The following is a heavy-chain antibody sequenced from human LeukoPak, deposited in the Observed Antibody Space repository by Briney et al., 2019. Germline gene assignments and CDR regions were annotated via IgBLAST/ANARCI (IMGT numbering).Heavy chain of an antibody. CDR2: ISGSGGST. CDR1: GFTFTSYA. J-gene: IGHJ5*02. CDR3: AKPRPSYSSSWYDH. V-gene: IGHV3-23*01. Sequence: GGSLRLSRAASGFTFTSYAMSWVRQAPGKGLEWVSAISGSGGSTYYADSVKGRFTISRDNSKNTLYLQMNSLRAEDTAVYYCAKPRPSYSSSWYDHWGQGTLVTVSS. D-gene: IGHD6-13*01.